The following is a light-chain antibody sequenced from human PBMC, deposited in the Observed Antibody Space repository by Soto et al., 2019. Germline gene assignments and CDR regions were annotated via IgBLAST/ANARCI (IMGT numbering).Light chain of an antibody. CDR1: QGIRNA. V-gene: IGKV1-39*01. Sequence: EIQMTQSPSSLSASVGDRVTITCRARQGIRNALNWLQQKPGKAPKLLISDASILQSGVPSRFSGRGSGTDFSLSINSLQPEDFATYYCQQTYSDQFTFGQGTRLEVK. CDR3: QQTYSDQFT. J-gene: IGKJ2*01. CDR2: DAS.